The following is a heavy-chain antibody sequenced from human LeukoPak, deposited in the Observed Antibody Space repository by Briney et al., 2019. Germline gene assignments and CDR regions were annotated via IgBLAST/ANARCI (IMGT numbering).Heavy chain of an antibody. CDR2: ILHNGST. D-gene: IGHD5-12*01. CDR3: ARDVFVASDAFDI. Sequence: PSETLSLTCAVYGGSFSDYCWSWIRQTPGKGLEWVGEILHNGSTDYNPSLKSRVTISIDVSKNQFSLKLRSVTAADTAMYYCARDVFVASDAFDIWGHGTMVSVSS. V-gene: IGHV4-34*12. CDR1: GGSFSDYC. J-gene: IGHJ3*02.